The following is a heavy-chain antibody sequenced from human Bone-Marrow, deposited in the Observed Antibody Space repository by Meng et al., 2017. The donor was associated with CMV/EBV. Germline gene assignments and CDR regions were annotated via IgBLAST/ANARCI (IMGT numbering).Heavy chain of an antibody. CDR1: GGSISSYY. V-gene: IGHV4-59*01. Sequence: GSLRLSCTVSGGSISSYYWSWIRQPPGKGLEWIGYIYYSGSTNYNPSLKSRVTISVDTSKNQFSLKLSSVTAADTAVYYCARRTTLFDYWGPGTLVTVSS. D-gene: IGHD1-14*01. CDR3: ARRTTLFDY. J-gene: IGHJ4*02. CDR2: IYYSGST.